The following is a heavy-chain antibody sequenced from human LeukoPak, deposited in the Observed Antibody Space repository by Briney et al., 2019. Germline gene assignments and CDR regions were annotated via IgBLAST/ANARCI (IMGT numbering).Heavy chain of an antibody. Sequence: PGGSLRLSCAASGFTFSQYAMHWVRQAPGKGLEWVAAIWYDGSNDYYADSVKGRLTISRDNSKNTLSLQMNSLRAEDTAVYYCAREADCSGGSCYRGAFDIWGQGTMVTVSS. CDR1: GFTFSQYA. D-gene: IGHD2-15*01. J-gene: IGHJ3*02. CDR3: AREADCSGGSCYRGAFDI. CDR2: IWYDGSND. V-gene: IGHV3-33*01.